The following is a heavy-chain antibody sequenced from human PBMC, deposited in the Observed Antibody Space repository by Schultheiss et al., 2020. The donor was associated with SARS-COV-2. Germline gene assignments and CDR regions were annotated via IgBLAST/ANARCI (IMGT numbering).Heavy chain of an antibody. Sequence: SETLSLTCAVYGGSFSDYYWSWIRQPPGKGLEWIGEINHSGSTNYNPSLKSRVTISVDTSKNQFSLKLSSVTAADTAVYYCVRGDEFRSGNSYYYYYYIDVWGNGTTVTVSS. V-gene: IGHV4-34*01. CDR1: GGSFSDYY. D-gene: IGHD3-3*01. CDR3: VRGDEFRSGNSYYYYYYIDV. CDR2: INHSGST. J-gene: IGHJ6*03.